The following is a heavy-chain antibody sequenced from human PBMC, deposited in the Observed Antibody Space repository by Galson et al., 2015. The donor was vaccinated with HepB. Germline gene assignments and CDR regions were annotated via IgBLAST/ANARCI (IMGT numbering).Heavy chain of an antibody. CDR1: GFTFSTYW. Sequence: SLRLSCATSGFTFSTYWMHWIRQAPGKGLLWVSRINSDGRTTSYADSVKGRFTISRDNAKNRLFLQVNSLRGEDTAVYFCVRGGVSGSFDYWGQGTPVTVSS. J-gene: IGHJ4*02. V-gene: IGHV3-74*01. CDR3: VRGGVSGSFDY. D-gene: IGHD1-26*01. CDR2: INSDGRTT.